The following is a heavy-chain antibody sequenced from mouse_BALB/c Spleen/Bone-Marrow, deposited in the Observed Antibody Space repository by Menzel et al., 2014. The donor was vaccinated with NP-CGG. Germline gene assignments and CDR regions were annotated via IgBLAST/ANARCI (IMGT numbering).Heavy chain of an antibody. J-gene: IGHJ2*01. Sequence: QVQLQQSGAELMKPGASVKISCKATGYTFSSYWIEWVKQRPGHGLEWIGEILPGSGSTNYNEKSKGKATFTADTSSNTAYMQLSSLTSEDSAVYYCARSRGGFYFDYWAQGTTLTVSS. V-gene: IGHV1-9*01. CDR2: ILPGSGST. CDR3: ARSRGGFYFDY. CDR1: GYTFSSYW. D-gene: IGHD1-1*01.